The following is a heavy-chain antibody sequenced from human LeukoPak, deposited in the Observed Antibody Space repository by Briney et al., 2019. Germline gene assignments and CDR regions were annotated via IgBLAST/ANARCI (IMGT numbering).Heavy chain of an antibody. J-gene: IGHJ3*02. CDR2: ISSSSSYI. CDR1: GFTFSSYS. CDR3: ARDPHYYDRSLTPHDAFDI. D-gene: IGHD3-22*01. Sequence: GGSLRLSCAASGFTFSSYSMNWVRQAPGKGLEWVSSISSSSSYIYYADSVKGRFTISRDNAKNSLYLQMNSLRAEDTAVYYCARDPHYYDRSLTPHDAFDIWGQGTMVTVSS. V-gene: IGHV3-21*01.